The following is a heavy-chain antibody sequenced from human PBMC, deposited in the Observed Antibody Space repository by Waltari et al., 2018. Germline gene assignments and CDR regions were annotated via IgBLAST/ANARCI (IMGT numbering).Heavy chain of an antibody. J-gene: IGHJ3*02. CDR3: ARDVLLGAFDT. V-gene: IGHV3-30-3*01. D-gene: IGHD2-8*02. CDR2: ISNDGTKE. Sequence: QVQLVEYGGDVVQPGGSLRVSWAASAFPFNTHAIHWVRQAPGKGLEWVAAISNDGTKENYADSVKGRFTLSRDNSKNTLFLQMNSLSNDDTAVYYCARDVLLGAFDTWGQGTMVTVSS. CDR1: AFPFNTHA.